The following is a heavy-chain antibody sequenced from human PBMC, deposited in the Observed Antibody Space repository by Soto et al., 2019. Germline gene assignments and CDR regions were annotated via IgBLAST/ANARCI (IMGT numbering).Heavy chain of an antibody. V-gene: IGHV3-23*01. CDR1: GFTFSSYA. CDR2: ISGSGGST. CDR3: AKGPLYYYDSSGYFFDY. Sequence: EVQLLESGGGLVQPGGSLRLSCAASGFTFSSYAMSWVRQAPGKGLEWVSAISGSGGSTYYADSVKGRFTISRDNSKNTLYLQMNSLRAEDTAVYYCAKGPLYYYDSSGYFFDYWGQGTLVTVSS. D-gene: IGHD3-22*01. J-gene: IGHJ4*02.